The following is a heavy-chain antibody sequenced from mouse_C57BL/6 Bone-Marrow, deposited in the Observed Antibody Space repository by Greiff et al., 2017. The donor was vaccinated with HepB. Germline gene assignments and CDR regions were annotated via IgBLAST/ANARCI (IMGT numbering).Heavy chain of an antibody. Sequence: EVQLQESGPELVKPGASVKISCKASGYSFTGYYMNWVKQSPEKSLEWIGEINPSTGGTTYNQKFKAKATLTVDKSSSTAYMQLKSLTSEDSAVYYCARSTRGFAYWGQGTLVTVSA. V-gene: IGHV1-42*01. CDR2: INPSTGGT. CDR3: ARSTRGFAY. J-gene: IGHJ3*01. CDR1: GYSFTGYY.